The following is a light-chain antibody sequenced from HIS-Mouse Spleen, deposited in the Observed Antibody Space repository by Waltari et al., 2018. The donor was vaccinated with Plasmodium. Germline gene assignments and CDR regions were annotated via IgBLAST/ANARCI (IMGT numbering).Light chain of an antibody. J-gene: IGKJ5*01. V-gene: IGKV3-15*01. CDR1: QSVSSN. Sequence: EIVMTQSPATLSVSPGERATLSCRASQSVSSNLAWYQQKPGQAPRLRIYGASTRATGILARFSGSGSGTEFTFTISSMQSEDFAVYYCQQYNSWPTFGQGTRLEIK. CDR2: GAS. CDR3: QQYNSWPT.